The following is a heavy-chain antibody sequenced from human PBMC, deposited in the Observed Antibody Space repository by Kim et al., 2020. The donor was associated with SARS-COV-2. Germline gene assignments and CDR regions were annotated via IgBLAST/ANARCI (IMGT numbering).Heavy chain of an antibody. J-gene: IGHJ4*02. CDR1: GFTFSSYS. V-gene: IGHV3-48*04. Sequence: GGSLRLSCAASGFTFSSYSMNWVRQAPGKGLEWVSYISSSSTIYYADSVKGRFTISRDNAKNSLYLQMNSLRAEDTAVYYCARGGSSGYYPEDYWGQGT. CDR3: ARGGSSGYYPEDY. CDR2: ISSSSTI. D-gene: IGHD3-22*01.